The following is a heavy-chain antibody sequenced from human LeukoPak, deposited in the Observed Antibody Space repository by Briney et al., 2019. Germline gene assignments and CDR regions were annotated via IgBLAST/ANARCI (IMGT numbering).Heavy chain of an antibody. CDR2: INPTGDTT. J-gene: IGHJ4*02. Sequence: ASVKVSCKASGYTFTSHYMHWVRQAPGQGLEWMGVINPTGDTTRYAQKFQGRVTMTIDTSTSTLYMELRSLRSDDTAVYYCARGRTHRRLWLGESTGGPFDYWGQGTLVTVSS. D-gene: IGHD3-10*01. CDR1: GYTFTSHY. CDR3: ARGRTHRRLWLGESTGGPFDY. V-gene: IGHV1-46*01.